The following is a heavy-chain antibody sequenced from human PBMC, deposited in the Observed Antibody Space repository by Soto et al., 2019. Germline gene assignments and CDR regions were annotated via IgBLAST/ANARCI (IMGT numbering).Heavy chain of an antibody. CDR2: ISGSGGST. Sequence: PGGSLRLSCAASGFTFSSYAMSWVRQAPGKGLEWVSAISGSGGSTYYADSVKGRFTISRDNSKNTLYLQMNSLRAEDTAVYYCAKDWWGKYSSSSPFDYWGQGTLVTVSS. V-gene: IGHV3-23*01. J-gene: IGHJ4*02. D-gene: IGHD6-6*01. CDR3: AKDWWGKYSSSSPFDY. CDR1: GFTFSSYA.